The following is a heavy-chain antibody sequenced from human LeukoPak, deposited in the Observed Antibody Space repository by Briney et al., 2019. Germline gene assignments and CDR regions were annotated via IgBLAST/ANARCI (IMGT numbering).Heavy chain of an antibody. CDR3: SGYSGYEDDY. V-gene: IGHV4-34*03. J-gene: IGHJ4*02. CDR1: DGSFTDYY. Sequence: PSETLSLTCAVYDGSFTDYYWSWIRRPPGKGLEWIGEINHSGNTNYNPSLKSRVTISVDTSKNQFSLKLNSVTAADTAVYYCSGYSGYEDDYWGQGTLVTVSS. CDR2: INHSGNT. D-gene: IGHD5-12*01.